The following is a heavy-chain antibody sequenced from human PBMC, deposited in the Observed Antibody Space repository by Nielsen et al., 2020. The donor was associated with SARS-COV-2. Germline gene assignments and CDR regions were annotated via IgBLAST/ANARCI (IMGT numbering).Heavy chain of an antibody. V-gene: IGHV3-30*04. D-gene: IGHD2-21*02. CDR1: GFTFSSYA. J-gene: IGHJ3*02. CDR3: ARHIVVVTAIRAAFDI. Sequence: GGSLRLSCAASGFTFSSYAMHWVRQAPGKGLEWVAVISYDGSNKYYADSVKGRFTISRDNSKNTLYLQMNSLRAEDTAVYYCARHIVVVTAIRAAFDIWGQGTMVTVSS. CDR2: ISYDGSNK.